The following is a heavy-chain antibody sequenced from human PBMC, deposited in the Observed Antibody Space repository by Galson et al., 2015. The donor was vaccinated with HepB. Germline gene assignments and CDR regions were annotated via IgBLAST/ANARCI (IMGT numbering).Heavy chain of an antibody. D-gene: IGHD1-26*01. CDR1: GFTFNIYA. V-gene: IGHV3-23*01. CDR2: IGGNGDRT. J-gene: IGHJ4*02. CDR3: ARAPGRVGPFDF. Sequence: SLRLSCAASGFTFNIYAMNWVRQAPGRGLEWVSGIGGNGDRTYYADSVKGRLTISRDNSKTTLYLQMSSLRAEDTAIYYCARAPGRVGPFDFWGRGTLVTVSS.